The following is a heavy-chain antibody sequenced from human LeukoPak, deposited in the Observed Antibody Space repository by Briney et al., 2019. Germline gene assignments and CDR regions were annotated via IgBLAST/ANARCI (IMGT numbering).Heavy chain of an antibody. CDR3: ARGDCSSTICYSLMDV. CDR2: IYRSGST. D-gene: IGHD2-2*01. J-gene: IGHJ6*03. CDR1: GFTFSGFA. V-gene: IGHV4-38-2*01. Sequence: GSLRLSCAASGFTFSGFAMSWIRQTPGKGLECIGSIYRSGSTNYNPSLKSRVTISVDTSKNQFSLKVNSVTAADTALYYCARGDCSSTICYSLMDVWGKGTTVTVSS.